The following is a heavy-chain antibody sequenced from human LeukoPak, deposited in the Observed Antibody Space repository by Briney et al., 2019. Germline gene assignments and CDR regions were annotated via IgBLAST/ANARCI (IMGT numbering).Heavy chain of an antibody. CDR1: GYTFTSYY. CDR2: INPNSGGT. D-gene: IGHD3-22*01. J-gene: IGHJ4*02. V-gene: IGHV1-2*02. Sequence: GASVKVSCKASGYTFTSYYMHWVRQAPGQGLEWMGWINPNSGGTNYAQKFQGRVTMTRDTSISTAYMELSRLRSDDTAVYYCARYPRIRYDRRNYYFDYWGQGTLVTVSS. CDR3: ARYPRIRYDRRNYYFDY.